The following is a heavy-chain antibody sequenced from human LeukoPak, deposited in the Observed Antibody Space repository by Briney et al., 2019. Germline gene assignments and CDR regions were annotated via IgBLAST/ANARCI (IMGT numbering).Heavy chain of an antibody. V-gene: IGHV3-30*02. CDR2: IRYDGRSE. Sequence: GGSLRLSCAASGFTFSSYGMHWVRQAPGKGLEWVAFIRYDGRSEYYADSVKGRFTISRDNSKNTLYLQINRLRAEDTAMYYCARDLSTTFGVVSPGGDYWGQGTLVTVSS. D-gene: IGHD3-3*01. J-gene: IGHJ4*02. CDR3: ARDLSTTFGVVSPGGDY. CDR1: GFTFSSYG.